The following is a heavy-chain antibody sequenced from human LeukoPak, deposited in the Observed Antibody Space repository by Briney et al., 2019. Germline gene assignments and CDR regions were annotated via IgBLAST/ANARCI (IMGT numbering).Heavy chain of an antibody. CDR1: GGSISSSNW. J-gene: IGHJ6*02. Sequence: SETLSLTCAVSGGSISSSNWWSWVRQPPGKGLEWIGEIYHSGSTNYNPSLKSRVTISVDKPKNQFSLKLSSVTAADTAVYYCARHLGYCSGGSCLDYYYYGMDVWGQGTTVTVSS. CDR3: ARHLGYCSGGSCLDYYYYGMDV. D-gene: IGHD2-15*01. V-gene: IGHV4-4*02. CDR2: IYHSGST.